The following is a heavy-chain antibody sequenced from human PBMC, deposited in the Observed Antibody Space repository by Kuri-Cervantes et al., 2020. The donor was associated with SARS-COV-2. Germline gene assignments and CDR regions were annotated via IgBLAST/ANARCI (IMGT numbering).Heavy chain of an antibody. CDR3: ARQGSSWYNAFDI. CDR2: IYHSGST. V-gene: IGHV4-38-2*02. J-gene: IGHJ3*02. Sequence: SETLSLTCTVSDYSISSGYYWGWIRQPPGKGLEWIGSIYHSGSTYYNPSLKSRVTISVDTSKNQFSLKLSSVTAADTAVYYCARQGSSWYNAFDIWGQGTMVTVSS. CDR1: DYSISSGYY. D-gene: IGHD6-13*01.